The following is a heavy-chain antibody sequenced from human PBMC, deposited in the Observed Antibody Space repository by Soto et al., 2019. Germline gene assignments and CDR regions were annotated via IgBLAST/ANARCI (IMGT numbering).Heavy chain of an antibody. Sequence: EVQLVESGGGLVKPGGSLRLSCAASGFTFSSYSMNWVRQAPGKGLEWVSSISSSSSYIYYADSVKGRFTISRDNAKNSLYLQMNSLRAEDTAVYYCAREMDRITMIVVVRGHSDYWGQGTLVTVSS. D-gene: IGHD3-22*01. CDR3: AREMDRITMIVVVRGHSDY. CDR1: GFTFSSYS. J-gene: IGHJ4*02. CDR2: ISSSSSYI. V-gene: IGHV3-21*01.